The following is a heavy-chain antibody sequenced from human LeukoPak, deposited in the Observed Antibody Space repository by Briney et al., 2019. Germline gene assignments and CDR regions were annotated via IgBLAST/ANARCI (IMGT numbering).Heavy chain of an antibody. Sequence: GGSLRLSCAASAFTFSTYSMNCVRQAPGKGLEWVSSISSSSSYIYYADSVKGRFTISRDNAKKSLYLQMNSLRAEDTAVYYCARDEGTYDFWSGSDYYYMGVWGKGTTVTVSS. J-gene: IGHJ6*03. CDR3: ARDEGTYDFWSGSDYYYMGV. CDR1: AFTFSTYS. V-gene: IGHV3-21*01. CDR2: ISSSSSYI. D-gene: IGHD3-3*01.